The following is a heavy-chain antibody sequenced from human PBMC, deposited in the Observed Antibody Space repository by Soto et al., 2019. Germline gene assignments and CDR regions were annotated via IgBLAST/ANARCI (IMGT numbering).Heavy chain of an antibody. CDR3: VKLRLELLYLDS. Sequence: GGALTLYCTASGIGFTSYAISWVRPAPGKGLEWVSAISASGDNTYYADSVKGRFTISRDSSNNTLYLQMNSLRADDTALYYCVKLRLELLYLDSWGLGDLVNGSS. CDR2: ISASGDNT. V-gene: IGHV3-23*01. CDR1: GIGFTSYA. D-gene: IGHD1-7*01. J-gene: IGHJ4*02.